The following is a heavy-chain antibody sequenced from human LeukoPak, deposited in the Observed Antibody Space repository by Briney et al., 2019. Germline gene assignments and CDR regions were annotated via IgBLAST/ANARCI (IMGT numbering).Heavy chain of an antibody. J-gene: IGHJ4*02. CDR3: ARDGLVVPKY. Sequence: PSETLSLTCTVSGYSISSGYYWAWIRPPPGKGLEWIGNVYHSGSTYYSPSLESRVTISIDTSRNKFSLKLNSVTAADTAFYFCARDGLVVPKYWGQGILVTVSS. D-gene: IGHD2-2*01. CDR1: GYSISSGYY. CDR2: VYHSGST. V-gene: IGHV4-38-2*02.